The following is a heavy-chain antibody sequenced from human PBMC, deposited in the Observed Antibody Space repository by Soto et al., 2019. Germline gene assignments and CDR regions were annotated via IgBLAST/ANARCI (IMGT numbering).Heavy chain of an antibody. CDR3: ARARGYCSSTSCYLSYYYYGMDV. Sequence: GWSLRLSCASSVFTFSSYAMHWVRQAPGKGLEWVAVISYDGSNKYYADSVKGRFTISRDNSKNTLYLQMNSLRAEDTAVYYCARARGYCSSTSCYLSYYYYGMDVWGQGTTVTVSS. J-gene: IGHJ6*02. D-gene: IGHD2-2*01. CDR2: ISYDGSNK. CDR1: VFTFSSYA. V-gene: IGHV3-30-3*01.